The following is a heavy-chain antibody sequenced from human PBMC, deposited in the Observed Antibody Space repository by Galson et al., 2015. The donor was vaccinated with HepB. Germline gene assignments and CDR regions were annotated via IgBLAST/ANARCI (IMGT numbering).Heavy chain of an antibody. J-gene: IGHJ6*02. CDR2: ISAYNGNT. D-gene: IGHD3-3*01. CDR3: ARVGYYDFFHYYGMDV. CDR1: GYTFTSYG. V-gene: IGHV1-18*04. Sequence: SVKVSCKASGYTFTSYGISWVRQAPGQGLEWMGWISAYNGNTNYAQKLQGRVTMTTDTSTSTAYMELRSLRSDDTAVYYCARVGYYDFFHYYGMDVWGQGTTVTVSS.